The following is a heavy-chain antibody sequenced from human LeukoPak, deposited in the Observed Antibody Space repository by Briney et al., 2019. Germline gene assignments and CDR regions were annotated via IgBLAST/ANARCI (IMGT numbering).Heavy chain of an antibody. CDR2: INPNSGGT. Sequence: ASVKVSCKASGYTFTGYYMHWVRQAPGQGLEWMGWINPNSGGTNYAQKFQGRVTMTRDTSISTAYMELSRLRSDDTAVYYCARGRERTMVRGVTVPVDYWGQGTLVTVSS. CDR3: ARGRERTMVRGVTVPVDY. V-gene: IGHV1-2*02. D-gene: IGHD3-10*01. CDR1: GYTFTGYY. J-gene: IGHJ4*02.